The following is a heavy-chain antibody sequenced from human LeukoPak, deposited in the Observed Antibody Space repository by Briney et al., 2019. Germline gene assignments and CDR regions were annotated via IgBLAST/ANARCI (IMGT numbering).Heavy chain of an antibody. V-gene: IGHV3-33*01. D-gene: IGHD5-24*01. J-gene: IGHJ3*02. CDR1: GFTFSSYG. CDR3: ARDLGWLQTKGAFDI. CDR2: IWYDGSNK. Sequence: GGSLRLSCAASGFTFSSYGMHWVRQAPGKGLEGVAVIWYDGSNKYYSDSVKGRFTISRDNSMNTLYLQMNSLRAEDKAVYYCARDLGWLQTKGAFDIWGQGTMVTVSS.